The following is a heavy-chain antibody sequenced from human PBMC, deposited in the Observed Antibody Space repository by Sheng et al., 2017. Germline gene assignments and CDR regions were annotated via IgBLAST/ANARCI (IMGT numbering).Heavy chain of an antibody. J-gene: IGHJ3*02. CDR2: IRYDGSNK. CDR1: GFTFSSYG. D-gene: IGHD2-15*01. V-gene: IGHV3-30*02. Sequence: QVQLVESGGGVVQPGGSLRLSCAASGFTFSSYGMHWVRQAPGKGLEWVAFIRYDGSNKYYADSVKGRFTISRDNSKNTLYLQMNSLRAEDTAVYYCAKADNPKSRVVATDAFDIWGQGTMVTVSS. CDR3: AKADNPKSRVVATDAFDI.